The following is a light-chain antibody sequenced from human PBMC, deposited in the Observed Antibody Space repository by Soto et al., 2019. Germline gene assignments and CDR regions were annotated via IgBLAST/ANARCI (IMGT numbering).Light chain of an antibody. J-gene: IGKJ4*01. Sequence: EMVMTQSPSTLSVSPGERATLSCWASQSISSNLAWYQQKPGQAPRLLIYGASIMATGIPVRFSGSGSGTEFTLTISSLQSEDFAVYYCQHYNNWLTFGGGTKVEIK. CDR2: GAS. CDR3: QHYNNWLT. V-gene: IGKV3-15*01. CDR1: QSISSN.